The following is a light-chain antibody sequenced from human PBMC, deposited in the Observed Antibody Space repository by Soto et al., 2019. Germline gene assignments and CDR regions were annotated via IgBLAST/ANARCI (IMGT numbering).Light chain of an antibody. CDR2: EVN. CDR1: RSDVGDYNY. Sequence: QSVLTQPPSASGFPGQSVTISCTGTRSDVGDYNYVSWYQQHPGKAPQLMIYEVNKRPSGVPDRFSGSKSGNTASLTVSGLQAEDEADYYCSSYAGNNHLLFGGGTKLTVL. CDR3: SSYAGNNHLL. V-gene: IGLV2-8*01. J-gene: IGLJ2*01.